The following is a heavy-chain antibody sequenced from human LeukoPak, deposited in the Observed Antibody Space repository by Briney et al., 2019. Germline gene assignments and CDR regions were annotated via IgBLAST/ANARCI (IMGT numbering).Heavy chain of an antibody. CDR2: IKQDGSEK. V-gene: IGHV3-7*01. Sequence: GGSLRLSCAASGFTFSDYWMSWVRQAPGKGLEWVAKIKQDGSEKYYVDSVKGRFTISRDNAKNSLYLQMNSLRAEDTAVYYCARYGYSYGMDVWGQGTTVTVS. J-gene: IGHJ6*02. CDR3: ARYGYSYGMDV. D-gene: IGHD6-13*01. CDR1: GFTFSDYW.